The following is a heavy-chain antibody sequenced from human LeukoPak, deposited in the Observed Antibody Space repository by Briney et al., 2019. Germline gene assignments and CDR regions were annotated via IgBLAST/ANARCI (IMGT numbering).Heavy chain of an antibody. J-gene: IGHJ6*02. Sequence: PRGSLRLSCAASGFTVSSNYMNWVCQAPGKGLEWVSYISNSGSALYYADSVKGRFTISRDNAKNSLFLQMNSLRAEDTAVYYCATRRGSYSYYYGMDVWGLETKGTVSS. V-gene: IGHV3-48*03. CDR1: GFTVSSNY. CDR3: ATRRGSYSYYYGMDV. CDR2: ISNSGSAL. D-gene: IGHD1-26*01.